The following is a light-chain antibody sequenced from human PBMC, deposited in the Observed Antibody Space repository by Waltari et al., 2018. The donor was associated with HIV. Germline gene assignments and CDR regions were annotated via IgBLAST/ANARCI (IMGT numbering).Light chain of an antibody. V-gene: IGKV3-11*01. CDR3: QQRSNWPIT. J-gene: IGKJ5*01. CDR1: QSVSSY. Sequence: EIVLTQSPATLSLSPGERATLSCRASQSVSSYLAWLQQKPGQAPRLLIYGASNRATGIPARFSGSGYGTDFTLTISSLEPEDFAVYYCQQRSNWPITFGQGTRLEIK. CDR2: GAS.